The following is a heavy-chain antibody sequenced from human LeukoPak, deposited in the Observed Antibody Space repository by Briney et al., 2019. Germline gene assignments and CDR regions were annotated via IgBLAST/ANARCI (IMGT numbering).Heavy chain of an antibody. Sequence: ASVKVSCKVSGYTLTELSMHWVRQAPGKGLEWMGGFDPEDGETIYAQKFQGRVTMTEDTSTDTAYMELSSLRSEDTAVYYCATVRPSSTDGSSPFFGFGFWGQGTLVTVSS. V-gene: IGHV1-24*01. CDR3: ATVRPSSTDGSSPFFGFGF. D-gene: IGHD6-6*01. CDR2: FDPEDGET. J-gene: IGHJ4*02. CDR1: GYTLTELS.